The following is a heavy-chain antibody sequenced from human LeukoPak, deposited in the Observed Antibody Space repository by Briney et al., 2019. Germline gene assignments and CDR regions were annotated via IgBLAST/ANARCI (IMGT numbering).Heavy chain of an antibody. V-gene: IGHV4-39*07. D-gene: IGHD3-22*01. J-gene: IGHJ4*02. CDR2: IYYSGST. CDR3: ARDYYDSSGIDY. Sequence: PSETLSLTCTVSGGSISITSYYWGWIRQPPGKGLEWIGSIYYSGSTYYNPSLKSRVTISVDTSKNQFSLKLSSVTAADTAVYYCARDYYDSSGIDYWGQGTLVTVSS. CDR1: GGSISITSYY.